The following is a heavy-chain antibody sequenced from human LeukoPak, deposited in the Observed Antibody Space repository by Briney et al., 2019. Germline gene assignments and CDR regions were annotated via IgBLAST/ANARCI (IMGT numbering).Heavy chain of an antibody. CDR1: GYTFTGYY. D-gene: IGHD3-10*01. Sequence: ASVKVSCKASGYTFTGYYMHWVRQAPGQGLEWMGWINPNSGGTNYAQKFQGRVTMTSDMSTSTVYVEVSSLRSEDTAVYYCARGRPGSNHIDCWGQGTLVTVSS. J-gene: IGHJ4*02. CDR2: INPNSGGT. V-gene: IGHV1-2*02. CDR3: ARGRPGSNHIDC.